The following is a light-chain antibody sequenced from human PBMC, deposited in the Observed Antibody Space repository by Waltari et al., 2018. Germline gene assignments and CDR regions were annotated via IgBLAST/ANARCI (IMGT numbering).Light chain of an antibody. CDR3: QQYYSNPLT. Sequence: DIVMTQSPDSLAVSLGARATINCKSSQNVLSTSNNKNLLGWYQQKPGQPPKLLIHWASTRESGVPDRFSGSGSGTDVTLTISSLQAEDVAVYYCQQYYSNPLTFGGGTKVEIK. V-gene: IGKV4-1*01. J-gene: IGKJ4*01. CDR1: QNVLSTSNNKNL. CDR2: WAS.